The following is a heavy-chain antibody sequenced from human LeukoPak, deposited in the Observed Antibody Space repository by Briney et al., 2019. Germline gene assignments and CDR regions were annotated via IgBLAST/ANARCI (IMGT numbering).Heavy chain of an antibody. V-gene: IGHV3-9*01. D-gene: IGHD3-10*01. J-gene: IGHJ1*01. Sequence: SGRSLRLSCAASGFTFDDYAMLWVRQAPGKGLEWVSGISWNSGSIDYADSVKGRFTISRDNAKNSLYLQMNSLRAEDTALYFCAKDIHASGPVGDFQHWGQGTLVTVSS. CDR3: AKDIHASGPVGDFQH. CDR2: ISWNSGSI. CDR1: GFTFDDYA.